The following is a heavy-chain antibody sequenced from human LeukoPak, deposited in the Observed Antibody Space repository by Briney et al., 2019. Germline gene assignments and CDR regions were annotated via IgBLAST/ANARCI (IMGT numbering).Heavy chain of an antibody. D-gene: IGHD2-21*01. CDR1: GYTFSRYD. J-gene: IGHJ4*02. CDR3: ARSFVGTRKRNDY. Sequence: ASVKLSCKASGYTFSRYDINWVRQATGQGLEWMGGMNPNSGNTGNAQRFQGRVTMTRSTSISTAYMELSSLTSDDTAVYYCARSFVGTRKRNDYWGQGTLVTVSS. CDR2: MNPNSGNT. V-gene: IGHV1-8*01.